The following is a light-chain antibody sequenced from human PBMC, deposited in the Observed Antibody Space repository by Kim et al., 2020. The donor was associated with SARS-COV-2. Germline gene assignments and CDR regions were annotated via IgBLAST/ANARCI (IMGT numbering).Light chain of an antibody. CDR1: SSNIGNNY. J-gene: IGLJ3*02. Sequence: GQKVTSSCSGSSSNIGNNYVSWYQQLPGTAPKLLIYDNTKRPSGIPDRFSGSKSGTSATLGITGLQTGDEADYYCGTWDSSLSAEVFGGGTQLTVL. CDR2: DNT. CDR3: GTWDSSLSAEV. V-gene: IGLV1-51*01.